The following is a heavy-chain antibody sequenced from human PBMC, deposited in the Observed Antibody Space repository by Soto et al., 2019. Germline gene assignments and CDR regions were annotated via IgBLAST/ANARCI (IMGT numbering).Heavy chain of an antibody. J-gene: IGHJ6*02. CDR2: LYTNGST. Sequence: SETLSLTCHVSGASISGFYWTWIPQCAGRGLEWIGHLYTNGSTNYNPSLKSRVTMSVDTSKNQFSLKLSSVTAADTALYYCAREGYKNFYYGMDVWGQGTPVTVSS. CDR1: GASISGFY. CDR3: AREGYKNFYYGMDV. D-gene: IGHD5-12*01. V-gene: IGHV4-4*07.